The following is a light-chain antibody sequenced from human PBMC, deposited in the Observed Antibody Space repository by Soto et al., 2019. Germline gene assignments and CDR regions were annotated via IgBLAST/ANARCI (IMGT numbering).Light chain of an antibody. CDR3: QQRSYWPLT. J-gene: IGKJ4*01. CDR1: QSVADNC. Sequence: ESVWTQYPGTLSLSPGERATPSCRASQSVADNCLAWYQQKPGQTPRLLIFDASNRATGIPVRFSGSGSGTDFTLTISSLEPEDFAVYYCQQRSYWPLTFGGGTMVDI. CDR2: DAS. V-gene: IGKV3-11*01.